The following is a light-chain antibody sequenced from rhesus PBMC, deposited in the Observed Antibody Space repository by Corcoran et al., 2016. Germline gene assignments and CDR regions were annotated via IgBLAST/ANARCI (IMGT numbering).Light chain of an antibody. V-gene: IGKV3-24*04. CDR3: LQSSNWPWT. CDR1: QSVGSY. CDR2: CAS. Sequence: DIIMTQSPATLALSPGERVTLSCRASQSVGSYLAWYHRKPGQAPRLPIYCASTRAPGIPDRISGVGSGKEFTLTISSLESEDVGIYFCLQSSNWPWTFGQGTKVEIK. J-gene: IGKJ1*01.